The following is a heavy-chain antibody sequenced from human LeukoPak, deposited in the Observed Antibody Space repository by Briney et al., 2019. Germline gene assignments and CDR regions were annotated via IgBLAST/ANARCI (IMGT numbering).Heavy chain of an antibody. J-gene: IGHJ6*02. Sequence: ASLKVSCKASGYTFTSYGISWVRQAPGQGLEWMGWISAFNGNTNYAQKFQGRVTMSTDTSTTTAYMELRSLRTDDTAVYYCARDLDIVVVRGALRHYGVDVWGQGTTVTVSS. CDR3: ARDLDIVVVRGALRHYGVDV. D-gene: IGHD2-2*01. V-gene: IGHV1-18*01. CDR2: ISAFNGNT. CDR1: GYTFTSYG.